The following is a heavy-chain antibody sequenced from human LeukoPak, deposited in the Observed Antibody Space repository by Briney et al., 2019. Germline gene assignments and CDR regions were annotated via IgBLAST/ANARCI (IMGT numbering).Heavy chain of an antibody. CDR1: GFTFSRYE. CDR2: ISSSGSTI. J-gene: IGHJ3*02. CDR3: ARVSAGVIGMKDVFDI. Sequence: PGGSLRLTCAASGFTFSRYEMNWVSQAPGKGLEWVSYISSSGSTIYYADSVKGRFTISRDNAKNSLYLQMNSLRAEDTAVYYCARVSAGVIGMKDVFDIWGQGTMVTVSS. V-gene: IGHV3-48*03. D-gene: IGHD3-16*02.